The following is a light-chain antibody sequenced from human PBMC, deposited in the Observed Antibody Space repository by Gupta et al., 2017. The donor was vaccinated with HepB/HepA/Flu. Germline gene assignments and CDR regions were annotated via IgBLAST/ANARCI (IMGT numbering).Light chain of an antibody. Sequence: SALPQHASASGSPGQSIITFCNGTSSDVGNYNFVSWFQQYPGKAPNLMMCKVTNRPSGVSCRFSGSKSGNTASLTISGLQAEDEADYYCCSYAGSGTVIFGGGTKLTVL. CDR3: CSYAGSGTVI. CDR2: KVT. J-gene: IGLJ2*01. CDR1: SSDVGNYNF. V-gene: IGLV2-23*02.